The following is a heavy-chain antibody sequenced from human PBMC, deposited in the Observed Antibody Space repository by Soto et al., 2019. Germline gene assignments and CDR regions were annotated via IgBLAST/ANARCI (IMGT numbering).Heavy chain of an antibody. Sequence: QVQLVQSGAEVKKPGASVKVSCKASGYTFTSYAMHWVRQAPGQRLEWMGWINAGNGNTKYSQKFQGRVTITRDTYASXAYMELSSLRSEDTAVYYCARGRPTVVTPLRWFDPWGQGTLVTVSS. J-gene: IGHJ5*02. CDR1: GYTFTSYA. V-gene: IGHV1-3*01. CDR3: ARGRPTVVTPLRWFDP. CDR2: INAGNGNT. D-gene: IGHD4-17*01.